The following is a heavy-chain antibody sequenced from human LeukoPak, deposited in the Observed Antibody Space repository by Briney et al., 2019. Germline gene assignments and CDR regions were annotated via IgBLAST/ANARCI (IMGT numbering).Heavy chain of an antibody. CDR3: ARGGPVGATSFDY. CDR2: ISYDGSNK. J-gene: IGHJ4*02. V-gene: IGHV3-30-3*01. D-gene: IGHD1-26*01. Sequence: GRSLRLSCAASGFTFSSYAMHWVRQAPGKGLEWVAVISYDGSNKYYADSVKSRFTISRDNSKNTLYLQMNSLRAEDTAVYYCARGGPVGATSFDYWGQGTLVTVSS. CDR1: GFTFSSYA.